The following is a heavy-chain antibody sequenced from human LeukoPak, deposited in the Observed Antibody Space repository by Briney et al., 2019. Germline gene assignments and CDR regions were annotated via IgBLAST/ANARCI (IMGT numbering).Heavy chain of an antibody. J-gene: IGHJ4*02. CDR1: GFTFSTYS. CDR2: IKQDGSEK. Sequence: GGSLRLSCAASGFTFSTYSMTWVRQAPGKWPEWVANIKQDGSEKYYVDSVKGRFRISRDNAKNSLNLQLNSLRAEDTAVYYCAKFLWFGDPTGDYFDYWGQGTLVTVSS. D-gene: IGHD3-10*01. V-gene: IGHV3-7*01. CDR3: AKFLWFGDPTGDYFDY.